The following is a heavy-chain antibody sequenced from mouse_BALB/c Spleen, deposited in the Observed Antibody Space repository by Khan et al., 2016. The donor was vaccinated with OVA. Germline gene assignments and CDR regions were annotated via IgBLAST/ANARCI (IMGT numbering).Heavy chain of an antibody. V-gene: IGHV14-3*02. CDR2: IDPANGKT. CDR1: GFTITNIY. Sequence: VQLQQSGAEFGKPGASVKLSCTASGFTITNIYVHWVKQRPEQGLERIGKIDPANGKTQYDPQSLAKATLTADTFSNTPYFQLNSSNTEDTAANYCTRGIDYWYFDVGGAGTTVTVSS. CDR3: TRGIDYWYFDV. J-gene: IGHJ1*01.